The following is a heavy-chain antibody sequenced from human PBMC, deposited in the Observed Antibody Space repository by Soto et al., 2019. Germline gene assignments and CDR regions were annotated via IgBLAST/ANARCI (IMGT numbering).Heavy chain of an antibody. D-gene: IGHD3-9*01. CDR1: GFTFSSYG. V-gene: IGHV3-30*03. CDR3: ARAIDYDILTGYQAPPDY. Sequence: AGGSLRLSCAASGFTFSSYGMHWVRQAPGKGLEWVAVISYDGSNTYYADSVKGRFTISRDNSKNTLYLQMNSLRAGDTAVYYCARAIDYDILTGYQAPPDYWGQGTLVTVSS. CDR2: ISYDGSNT. J-gene: IGHJ4*02.